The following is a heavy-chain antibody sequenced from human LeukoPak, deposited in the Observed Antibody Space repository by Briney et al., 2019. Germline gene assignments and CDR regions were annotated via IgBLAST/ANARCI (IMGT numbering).Heavy chain of an antibody. D-gene: IGHD6-6*01. J-gene: IGHJ4*02. CDR3: AGAGAIAARPDFDY. CDR2: IYYSGST. CDR1: GGSISSSSYY. V-gene: IGHV4-61*01. Sequence: SETLSLTCTVSGGSISSSSYYWSWIRQPPGKGLEWIGYIYYSGSTNYNPSLYSRVTISVDTSKNQFSLKLSSVTAADTAIYYCAGAGAIAARPDFDYWGQGTLVTVSS.